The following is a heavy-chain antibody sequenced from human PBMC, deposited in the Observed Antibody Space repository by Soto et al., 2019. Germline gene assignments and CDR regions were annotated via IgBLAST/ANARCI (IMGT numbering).Heavy chain of an antibody. CDR1: GFSVNSKY. D-gene: IGHD2-15*01. CDR2: IQSGGST. CDR3: TRDDVHCNGVRCYGVPMDV. V-gene: IGHV3-66*01. Sequence: EVQLVESGGDLVQPGGSLRLSCAASGFSVNSKYMSWVRQAPGKGLEWVSLIQSGGSTYYAGSVKGRFTISRDFSENTLFVQMNGLRVEGTAGYYCTRDDVHCNGVRCYGVPMDVWGKGSTVTVSA. J-gene: IGHJ6*04.